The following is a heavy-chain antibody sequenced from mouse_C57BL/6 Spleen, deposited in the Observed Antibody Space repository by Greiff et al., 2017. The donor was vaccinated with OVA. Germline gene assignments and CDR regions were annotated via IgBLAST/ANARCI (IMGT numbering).Heavy chain of an antibody. Sequence: EVKLVESGGDLVKPGGSLKLSCAASGFTFSSYGMSWVRQTPDKRLEWVATISSGGSYTYYPDSVKGRFTISRDNAKNTLYLQMSSLKSEDTAMYYCARHGDYDYGAWFAYWGQGTLVTVSA. CDR1: GFTFSSYG. CDR2: ISSGGSYT. D-gene: IGHD2-4*01. CDR3: ARHGDYDYGAWFAY. V-gene: IGHV5-6*01. J-gene: IGHJ3*01.